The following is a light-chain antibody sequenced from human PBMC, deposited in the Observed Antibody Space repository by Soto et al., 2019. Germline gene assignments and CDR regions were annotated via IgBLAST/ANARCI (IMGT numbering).Light chain of an antibody. V-gene: IGKV3-20*01. CDR2: DAS. Sequence: ELVLTQSPGTLSLSPGERATLACRASQTVRNNYLAWYQQKPGQAPRLLIDDASSRATGIPDRFSGGGSGTDFTLTISSLEPEDFAVYYCQQFSSYPLTFGGGTKVVIK. CDR3: QQFSSYPLT. J-gene: IGKJ4*01. CDR1: QTVRNNY.